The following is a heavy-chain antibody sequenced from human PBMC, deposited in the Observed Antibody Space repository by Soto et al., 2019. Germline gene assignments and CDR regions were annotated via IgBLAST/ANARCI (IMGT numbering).Heavy chain of an antibody. J-gene: IGHJ4*02. CDR2: IYYSGST. CDR3: AIGRLGYGGRGLDY. D-gene: IGHD5-12*01. Sequence: SETLSLTCTVSGGSISSYYWSWIRQPPGKGLEWIGYIYYSGSTNYNPSLKSRVTISVDTSKNQFSLKLSSVTAADTAVYYCAIGRLGYGGRGLDYWSQGTLVTVSS. CDR1: GGSISSYY. V-gene: IGHV4-59*01.